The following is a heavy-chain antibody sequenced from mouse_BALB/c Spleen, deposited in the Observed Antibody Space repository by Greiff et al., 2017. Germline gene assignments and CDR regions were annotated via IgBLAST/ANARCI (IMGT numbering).Heavy chain of an antibody. CDR2: IYPGDGDT. Sequence: QVQLQQSGAELVRPGSSVKISCKASGYAFSSYWMNWVKQRPGQGLEWIGQIYPGDGDTNYNGKFKGKATLTADKSSSTAYMQLSSLTSEDSAVYFCARRALYDGYYPFDYWGQGTTLTVSS. D-gene: IGHD2-3*01. V-gene: IGHV1-80*01. CDR1: GYAFSSYW. J-gene: IGHJ2*01. CDR3: ARRALYDGYYPFDY.